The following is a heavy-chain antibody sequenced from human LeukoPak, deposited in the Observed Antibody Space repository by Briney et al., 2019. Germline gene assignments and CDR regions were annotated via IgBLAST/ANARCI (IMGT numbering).Heavy chain of an antibody. J-gene: IGHJ4*02. D-gene: IGHD1-14*01. V-gene: IGHV4-39*07. CDR3: ASGRTSPFDY. Sequence: SETLSLTCTVSGGSISSSSYYWGWIRQPPGTGLEWIGSIYYSGSTYYNPSLKSRVTISVDTSKNQFSLKLSSVTAADTAVYYCASGRTSPFDYWGQGTLVTVSS. CDR1: GGSISSSSYY. CDR2: IYYSGST.